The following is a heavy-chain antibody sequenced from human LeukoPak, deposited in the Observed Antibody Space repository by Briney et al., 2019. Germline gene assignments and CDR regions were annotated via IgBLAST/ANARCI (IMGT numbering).Heavy chain of an antibody. Sequence: PSETLSLTRTVSGGSISSYYWSWIRQPPGKGLEWIGYIYYGGSTNYNPSLKSRVTISVDTSKNQFSLKLSSVTAADTAVYYCARVESSSWGLNYYYYYMDVWGKGTTVTVSS. V-gene: IGHV4-59*01. CDR3: ARVESSSWGLNYYYYYMDV. J-gene: IGHJ6*03. CDR1: GGSISSYY. CDR2: IYYGGST. D-gene: IGHD6-13*01.